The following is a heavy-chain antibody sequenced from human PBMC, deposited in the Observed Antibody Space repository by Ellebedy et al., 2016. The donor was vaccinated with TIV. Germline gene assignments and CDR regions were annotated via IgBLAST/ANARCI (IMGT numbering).Heavy chain of an antibody. Sequence: ASVKVSXXASGYTFTGHYMHWVRQAPGQGPEWVGCINPNSGVTAYPLKFQGRVTVTRDTSVSIVSMDLSSLRSDDTALYYCAREMLGDNKSFDYWGQGTLVTVSS. CDR1: GYTFTGHY. CDR3: AREMLGDNKSFDY. J-gene: IGHJ4*02. D-gene: IGHD1-26*01. CDR2: INPNSGVT. V-gene: IGHV1-2*02.